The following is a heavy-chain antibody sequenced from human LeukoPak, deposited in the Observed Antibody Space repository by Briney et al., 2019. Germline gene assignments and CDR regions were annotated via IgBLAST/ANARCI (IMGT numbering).Heavy chain of an antibody. D-gene: IGHD6-19*01. V-gene: IGHV3-23*01. CDR2: ISGSGGST. J-gene: IGHJ4*02. Sequence: PGGSLRLSCSASGFTFSSYAMSWVRLAPGKGLEWVSAISGSGGSTYYADSVKGRFTISRDNSKNTLYLQMNSLRAEDTAVYYCAKDLRLVLVYWGQGTLVTVSS. CDR3: AKDLRLVLVY. CDR1: GFTFSSYA.